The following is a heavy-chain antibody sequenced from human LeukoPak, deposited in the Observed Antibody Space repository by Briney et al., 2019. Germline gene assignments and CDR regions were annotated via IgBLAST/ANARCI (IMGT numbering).Heavy chain of an antibody. CDR2: MYSGGYT. CDR1: GFSVSNNY. Sequence: PGGSLRLSCAASGFSVSNNYMSWVRQAPGKGLEWVSVMYSGGYTSYADSVKGRFSISRDNSKNTLYLQMNSLRAEDTAIYYCARDGYLYDSRGKTETHFALWGRGTLVTVSS. D-gene: IGHD3-22*01. J-gene: IGHJ2*01. V-gene: IGHV3-66*01. CDR3: ARDGYLYDSRGKTETHFAL.